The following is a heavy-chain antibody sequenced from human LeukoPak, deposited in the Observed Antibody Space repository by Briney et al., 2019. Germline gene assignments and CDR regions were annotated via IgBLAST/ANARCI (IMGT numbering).Heavy chain of an antibody. CDR3: AKGDSIAAAGTNFDY. CDR1: GFTFSSYV. V-gene: IGHV3-23*01. Sequence: GGSLRLSCAASGFTFSSYVMSWVRQAPGKGLEWVSAISGSGGSTYYADSVKGRFTISRDNSKNTLYLQMNSLRAEDTAVYYCAKGDSIAAAGTNFDYWGQGTLVTVSS. J-gene: IGHJ4*02. CDR2: ISGSGGST. D-gene: IGHD6-13*01.